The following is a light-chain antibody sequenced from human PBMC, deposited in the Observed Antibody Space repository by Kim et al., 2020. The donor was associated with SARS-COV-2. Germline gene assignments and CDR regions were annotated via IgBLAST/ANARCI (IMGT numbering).Light chain of an antibody. CDR2: LAS. Sequence: LSSRESATLSCTASQIVSSNYLAWYHQRPGQAPRLLIYLASTRATGAPDRFSGSGSGTDFTLTIRRLEPEDSGVFYCQQYDTSPYTFGQGTKLEI. V-gene: IGKV3-20*01. CDR1: QIVSSNY. J-gene: IGKJ2*01. CDR3: QQYDTSPYT.